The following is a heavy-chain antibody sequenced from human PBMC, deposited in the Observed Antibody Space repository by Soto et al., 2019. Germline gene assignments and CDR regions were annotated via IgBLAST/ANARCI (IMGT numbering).Heavy chain of an antibody. J-gene: IGHJ4*02. Sequence: GASVKVSCKASGYTFTSYYLHWVRQAPGQGLEWMGIINPSDGSTSYAQIFQGRVTMTRDTSTSTVYMELSSLRSEDTAVYYCARVYCSGGSCYSIDYWGQGTLVTVSS. V-gene: IGHV1-46*03. D-gene: IGHD2-15*01. CDR1: GYTFTSYY. CDR3: ARVYCSGGSCYSIDY. CDR2: INPSDGST.